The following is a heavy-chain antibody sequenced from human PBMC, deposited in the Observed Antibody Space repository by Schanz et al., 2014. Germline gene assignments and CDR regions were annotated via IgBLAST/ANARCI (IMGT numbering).Heavy chain of an antibody. CDR3: ARGREVVAKIFDV. CDR1: GFTFSDYY. V-gene: IGHV3-11*06. J-gene: IGHJ3*01. Sequence: QVQLVESGGGLVKPGGSLRLSCAASGFTFSDYYMSWIRQAPGKGLEWVSYISSSGSYTNYADSVKGRFTTSRDNGKNSLYLQMNSLRAEDTGVYYCARGREVVAKIFDVWGQGTMVTVSS. CDR2: ISSSGSYT. D-gene: IGHD3-22*01.